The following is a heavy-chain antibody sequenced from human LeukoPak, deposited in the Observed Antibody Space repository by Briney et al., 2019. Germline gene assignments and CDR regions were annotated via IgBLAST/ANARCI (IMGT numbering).Heavy chain of an antibody. J-gene: IGHJ6*03. V-gene: IGHV1-2*02. CDR3: ARVYYGSGSYDYYYMDV. CDR2: INPNSGGT. CDR1: GYTFTGYY. Sequence: ASVKVSCKASGYTFTGYYMHWVRQAPGQGLEWMGWINPNSGGTNYAQKLQGRVTMTTDTSTSTAYMELSSLRSEDTAVYYCARVYYGSGSYDYYYMDVWGKGTTVTISS. D-gene: IGHD3-10*01.